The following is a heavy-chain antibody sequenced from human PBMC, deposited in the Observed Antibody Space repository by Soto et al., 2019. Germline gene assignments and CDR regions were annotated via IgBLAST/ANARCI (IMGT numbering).Heavy chain of an antibody. Sequence: SETLSLTCTVSGGSISSGGYYWSWIRQHPGKGLEWIGYIYYSGSTYYNPSLQSRVTISLDTSKNQFSLKLGSVTAADTAVYFCARTKGPRSTSRFAYWGQLTLVT. CDR1: GGSISSGGYY. J-gene: IGHJ4*02. CDR3: ARTKGPRSTSRFAY. CDR2: IYYSGST. V-gene: IGHV4-31*03. D-gene: IGHD3-10*01.